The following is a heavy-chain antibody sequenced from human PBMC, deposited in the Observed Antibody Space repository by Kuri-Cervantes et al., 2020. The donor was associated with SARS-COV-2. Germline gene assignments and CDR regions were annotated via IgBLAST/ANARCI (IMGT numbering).Heavy chain of an antibody. Sequence: GGSLRLSCAASGFSFTSYAMSWVRQAPGKGLEWVASMSGSGGFTYYADSVKGRFTVSGDNFKNTLYVQMNSLRAEDTAVYYCTTLIDYWGQGALVTVSS. V-gene: IGHV3-23*01. CDR1: GFSFTSYA. CDR2: MSGSGGFT. J-gene: IGHJ4*02. CDR3: TTLIDY.